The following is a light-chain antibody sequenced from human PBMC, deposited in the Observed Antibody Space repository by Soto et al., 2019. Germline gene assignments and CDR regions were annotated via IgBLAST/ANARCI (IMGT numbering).Light chain of an antibody. CDR1: SSDIGAYDY. V-gene: IGLV2-8*01. CDR2: EVY. J-gene: IGLJ2*01. Sequence: QSALAQPPSASGSPGQSVTISCTGTSSDIGAYDYVSWYQQHPDKAPKLIIYEVYKRPSGVPDRFSGSKSGNTASLTVSGLQADDEADFYCSSYAGGNNLIFGGGTKLTVL. CDR3: SSYAGGNNLI.